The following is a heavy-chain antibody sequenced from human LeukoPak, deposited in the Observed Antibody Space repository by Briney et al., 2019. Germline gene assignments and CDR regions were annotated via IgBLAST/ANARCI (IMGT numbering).Heavy chain of an antibody. CDR1: GGSISSYY. D-gene: IGHD5-12*01. CDR3: ASQNHYDSDLGY. CDR2: IYYSGST. Sequence: SETLSLTCTVSGGSISSYYWSWIRQPPGKGLEWIGYIYYSGSTNYNPSLKSRVTISVDTSKNQFSLKLSSVTAADTAVYYCASQNHYDSDLGYWGQGTLVTVSS. V-gene: IGHV4-59*01. J-gene: IGHJ4*02.